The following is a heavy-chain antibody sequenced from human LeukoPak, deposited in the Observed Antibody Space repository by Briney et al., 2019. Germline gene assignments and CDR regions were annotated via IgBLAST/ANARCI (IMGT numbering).Heavy chain of an antibody. D-gene: IGHD3-22*01. CDR1: GFTLSSYW. V-gene: IGHV3-74*01. Sequence: GGSLRLSCTASGFTLSSYWMHWVRQAPGKGLVWVSRINSDGSSTSYADSVKGRFTISRDKSKNTLYLQMNTLKAEDTAVYYCARDNSGYYLFDYWGQGTLVSVSS. CDR2: INSDGSST. CDR3: ARDNSGYYLFDY. J-gene: IGHJ4*02.